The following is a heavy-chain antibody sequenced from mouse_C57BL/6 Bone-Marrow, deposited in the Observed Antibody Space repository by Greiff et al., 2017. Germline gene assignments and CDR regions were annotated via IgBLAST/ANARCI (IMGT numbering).Heavy chain of an antibody. D-gene: IGHD2-4*01. Sequence: VQLQQPGAELVKPGASVKLSCKASGYTFTSYWMQWVKQRPGQGLEWIGEIDPSDSYTNYNQKFKGKATLTVDTSSSTAYMQLSSLTSEDSAVYYCARPDYDVAWFACWGQGTLVTVSA. V-gene: IGHV1-50*01. CDR1: GYTFTSYW. CDR3: ARPDYDVAWFAC. J-gene: IGHJ3*01. CDR2: IDPSDSYT.